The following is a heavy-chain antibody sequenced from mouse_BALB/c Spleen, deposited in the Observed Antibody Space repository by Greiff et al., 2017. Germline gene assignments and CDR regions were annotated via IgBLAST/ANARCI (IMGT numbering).Heavy chain of an antibody. Sequence: QVQLQQSGAELVRPGVSVKISCKGSGYTFTDYAMHWVKQSHAKSLEWIGVISTYYGDASYNQKFKGKATMTVDKSSSTAYMELARLTSEDSAIYYCARRGTTEGYFDYWGQGTTLTVSS. CDR1: GYTFTDYA. J-gene: IGHJ2*01. D-gene: IGHD1-1*01. CDR3: ARRGTTEGYFDY. V-gene: IGHV1S137*01. CDR2: ISTYYGDA.